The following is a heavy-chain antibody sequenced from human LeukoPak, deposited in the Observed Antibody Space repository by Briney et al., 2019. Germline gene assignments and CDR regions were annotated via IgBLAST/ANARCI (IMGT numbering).Heavy chain of an antibody. V-gene: IGHV3-23*01. J-gene: IGHJ5*02. Sequence: GGSLRLSCAASGFTFSSYAMTWVRQAPGKGLEWVSTISGSGGTTYYADSVKGRFTISRDKSKNTLYLQMSSLRAEDTAVYYCVKENTGTYRGNWFDPRGQGTLVTVSS. CDR2: ISGSGGTT. CDR3: VKENTGTYRGNWFDP. CDR1: GFTFSSYA. D-gene: IGHD1-7*01.